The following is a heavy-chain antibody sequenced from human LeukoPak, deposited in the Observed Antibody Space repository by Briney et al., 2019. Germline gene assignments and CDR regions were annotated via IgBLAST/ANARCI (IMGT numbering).Heavy chain of an antibody. J-gene: IGHJ5*02. CDR2: ISSSSSTI. V-gene: IGHV3-48*01. Sequence: PGGSLRLSCAASGFTFSSYSMNWVRQAPGKGLEWVSYISSSSSTIYYADSVKGRFTISRDNAKNTLYLQMNSLRAEDTAVYYCAKDRPLTIFGARGLFDPWGQGTLVTVSS. CDR1: GFTFSSYS. D-gene: IGHD3-3*01. CDR3: AKDRPLTIFGARGLFDP.